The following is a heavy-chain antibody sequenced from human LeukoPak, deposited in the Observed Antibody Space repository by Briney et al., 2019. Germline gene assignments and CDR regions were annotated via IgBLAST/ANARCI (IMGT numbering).Heavy chain of an antibody. CDR1: AFNFDDYG. Sequence: GGSLRLSCTASAFNFDDYGMSWVRQVPGKGLEWVSGINLNGGSIGYADSVKGRFTISRDNAKNSLYLQMNSLRVEDTAFYYCARDSVVGVATWDYWGQGTLVTVSS. CDR3: ARDSVVGVATWDY. J-gene: IGHJ4*02. V-gene: IGHV3-20*04. D-gene: IGHD2-15*01. CDR2: INLNGGSI.